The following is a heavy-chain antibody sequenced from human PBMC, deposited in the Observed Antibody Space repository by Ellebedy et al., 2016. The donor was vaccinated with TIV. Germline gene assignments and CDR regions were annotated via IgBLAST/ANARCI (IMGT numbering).Heavy chain of an antibody. Sequence: PGGSLRLSCAASGFTFSSYAMSWVRQAPGKGLEWVSTISSTGSRTYYADSVEGRFIISRDNPKNTLYLQMNSLRAEDTGIYYCVKDQIAGDGRWVFDLWGQGTMVTVSS. J-gene: IGHJ3*01. CDR2: ISSTGSRT. V-gene: IGHV3-23*01. CDR3: VKDQIAGDGRWVFDL. D-gene: IGHD5-24*01. CDR1: GFTFSSYA.